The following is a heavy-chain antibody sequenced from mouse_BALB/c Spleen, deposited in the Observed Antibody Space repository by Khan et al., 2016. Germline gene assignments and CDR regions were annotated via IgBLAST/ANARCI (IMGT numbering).Heavy chain of an antibody. D-gene: IGHD2-10*01. V-gene: IGHV1-9*01. CDR1: GYTFSSYW. J-gene: IGHJ4*01. CDR3: ARAFYGHYYAMDY. Sequence: QVQLQQSGAELMKPGASVKISCKATGYTFSSYWIEWVKQRPGHGLEWIGEILPGTGNTNYNEKFKGKATFTADTSSSTAYMQLSSLTSEASAVYYCARAFYGHYYAMDYWGQGTSVTVSS. CDR2: ILPGTGNT.